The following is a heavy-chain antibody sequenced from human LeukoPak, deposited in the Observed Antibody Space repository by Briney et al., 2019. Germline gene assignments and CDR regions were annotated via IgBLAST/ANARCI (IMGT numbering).Heavy chain of an antibody. D-gene: IGHD6-13*01. Sequence: SETLSLTCTVSGGSISSYYWSWIQQPPGKGLEWTGYIYYSGSTNYNPSLKSRVTISVDTSKNQFSLKLSSVTAADTAVYYCARGGAAADYWGQGTLVTVSS. J-gene: IGHJ4*02. CDR2: IYYSGST. CDR3: ARGGAAADY. V-gene: IGHV4-59*01. CDR1: GGSISSYY.